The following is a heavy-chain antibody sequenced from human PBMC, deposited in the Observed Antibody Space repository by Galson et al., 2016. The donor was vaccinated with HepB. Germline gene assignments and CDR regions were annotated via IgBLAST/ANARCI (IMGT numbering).Heavy chain of an antibody. J-gene: IGHJ6*02. Sequence: SVKVSCKVSGYTDNQLSIHWVRQAPGKGLEWIGGFDPENGETIHAQRFQGRVTMTEDRFRRSASMELSSLRSEDAAVYYCATWHEGYCTDHTCYTRLHYAMDVWGQGTTVIVSS. D-gene: IGHD2-8*02. CDR2: FDPENGET. V-gene: IGHV1-24*01. CDR3: ATWHEGYCTDHTCYTRLHYAMDV. CDR1: GYTDNQLS.